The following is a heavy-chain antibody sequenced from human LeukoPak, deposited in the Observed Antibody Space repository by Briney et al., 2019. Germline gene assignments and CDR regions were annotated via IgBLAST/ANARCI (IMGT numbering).Heavy chain of an antibody. CDR3: AREGCSTTSCYGYFDL. Sequence: SQTLSLTCTVSGGSIRRGDYYWSWIRQPPGKGLEWIGYIYYSGSTYYNPSLKSRVIISVDTSKNQFSLKLSSVTAADTAVYYFAREGCSTTSCYGYFDLWGRGTLVTVSS. V-gene: IGHV4-30-4*01. D-gene: IGHD2-2*01. CDR1: GGSIRRGDYY. CDR2: IYYSGST. J-gene: IGHJ2*01.